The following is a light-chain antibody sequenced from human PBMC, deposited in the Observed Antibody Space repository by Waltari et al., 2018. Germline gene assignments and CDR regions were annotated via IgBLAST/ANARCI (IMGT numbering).Light chain of an antibody. CDR3: AAWDDSLGVWI. CDR2: GND. CDR1: SSNIGQNY. J-gene: IGLJ2*01. V-gene: IGLV1-47*01. Sequence: QSVLTQPPSASGTPGQRVTISCSGSSSNIGQNYVNWHQQPQGTAPKLLISGNDQRPSGVPDRFSGSKSGTSASLAISGLRSEDEADYYCAAWDDSLGVWIFGGGTKLTVL.